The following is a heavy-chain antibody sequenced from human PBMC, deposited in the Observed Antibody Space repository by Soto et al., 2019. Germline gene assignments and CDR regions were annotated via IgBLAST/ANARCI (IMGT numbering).Heavy chain of an antibody. CDR1: GFTFSSYG. J-gene: IGHJ5*02. Sequence: GGSLRLSCAASGFTFSSYGMHWVRQAPGKGLEWVAVISYDGSNKYYADSVKGRFTTSRDNSKNTLYLQMNSLRAEDTAVYYCAKDNPWFDPWGQGTLVSVSS. CDR3: AKDNPWFDP. V-gene: IGHV3-30*18. CDR2: ISYDGSNK.